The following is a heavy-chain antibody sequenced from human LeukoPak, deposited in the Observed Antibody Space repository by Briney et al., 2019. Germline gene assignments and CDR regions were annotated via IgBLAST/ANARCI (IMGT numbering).Heavy chain of an antibody. J-gene: IGHJ4*02. V-gene: IGHV4-59*12. CDR2: IYYSGST. CDR1: GGSISSYY. D-gene: IGHD2-15*01. Sequence: SETLSLTCTVSGGSISSYYWSWIRQPPGKGLEWIGYIYYSGSTNYNPSLKSRVTISVDTSKNQFSLKLSSVTAADTAVYYCARVGRAGTPDYWGQGTLVTVSS. CDR3: ARVGRAGTPDY.